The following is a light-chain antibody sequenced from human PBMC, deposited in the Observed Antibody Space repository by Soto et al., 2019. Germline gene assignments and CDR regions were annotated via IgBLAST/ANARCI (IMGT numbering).Light chain of an antibody. CDR2: DAS. J-gene: IGKJ4*01. CDR1: QSVSSY. Sequence: IVLTQSPDTLSLSPGERATLSCRASQSVSSYLAWYQQKPGQAPRLLIYDASNRATGIPARFSGSGSGTDFTLTISSLEPEDFAVYYCQQRSNWQGATFGGGTKVDIK. V-gene: IGKV3-11*01. CDR3: QQRSNWQGAT.